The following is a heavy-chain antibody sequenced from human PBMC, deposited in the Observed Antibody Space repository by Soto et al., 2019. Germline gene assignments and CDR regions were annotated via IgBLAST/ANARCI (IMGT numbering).Heavy chain of an antibody. V-gene: IGHV3-33*01. Sequence: GGSLRLSCAASGFTFSSYGVHWVRQAPGKGLEWVAVIWYDGSNEYYADSVKGRFTISRDNSKNTLYLQMNSLRAEDTAVYYCARTVRKVRGVMTRYYYDGMDVWGQGTTVTVSS. CDR1: GFTFSSYG. D-gene: IGHD3-10*01. CDR3: ARTVRKVRGVMTRYYYDGMDV. CDR2: IWYDGSNE. J-gene: IGHJ6*02.